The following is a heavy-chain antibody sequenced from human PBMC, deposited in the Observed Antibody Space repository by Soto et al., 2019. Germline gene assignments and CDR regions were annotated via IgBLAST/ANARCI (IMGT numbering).Heavy chain of an antibody. J-gene: IGHJ4*02. CDR3: ARGRWPQLPEN. CDR2: IYYSGST. Sequence: PSETLSLTCTVSGGSISNYYWIWIRQPPGKRLEWIGYIYYSGSTDYNPSLKSRVTISVDTSNNQFSLKLSSVTAADTAVYYCARGRWPQLPENWGQGTLVTVS. V-gene: IGHV4-59*08. D-gene: IGHD5-12*01. CDR1: GGSISNYY.